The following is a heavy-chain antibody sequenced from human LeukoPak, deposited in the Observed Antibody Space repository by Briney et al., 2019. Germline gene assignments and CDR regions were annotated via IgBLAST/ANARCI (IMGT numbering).Heavy chain of an antibody. V-gene: IGHV1-2*02. CDR2: INPNSGGT. Sequence: ASVKVSCKASGYTFTGYYMHWVRQAPGQGLEWMGWINPNSGGTNYAQKFQGRVTMTRDTSISTAYMELSRLRSDDTAVYYCARVWFGEPYYYYYYMDVWGKGTTVTVSS. CDR3: ARVWFGEPYYYYYYMDV. CDR1: GYTFTGYY. J-gene: IGHJ6*03. D-gene: IGHD3-10*01.